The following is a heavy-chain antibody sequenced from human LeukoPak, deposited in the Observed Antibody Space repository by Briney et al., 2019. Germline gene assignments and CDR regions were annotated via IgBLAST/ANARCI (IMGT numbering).Heavy chain of an antibody. J-gene: IGHJ6*03. CDR2: INPSGGST. V-gene: IGHV1-46*01. CDR1: GYTFTSYY. CDR3: ARDIGRTTITYYYYYMDV. Sequence: ASVKVSCKASGYTFTSYYMHWVRQAPGQGLEWMGIINPSGGSTSYAQKFQGRVTMTRDTSTSTVYMELSSLRSEDTAVYYCARDIGRTTITYYYYYMDVWGKGTTVTVS. D-gene: IGHD4-11*01.